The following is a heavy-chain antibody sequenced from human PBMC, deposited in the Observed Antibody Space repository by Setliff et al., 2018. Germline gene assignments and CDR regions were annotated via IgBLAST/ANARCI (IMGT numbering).Heavy chain of an antibody. CDR1: GYTLTELS. CDR2: FDPEDGET. CDR3: ARGGNLIYYFDY. J-gene: IGHJ4*02. D-gene: IGHD2-15*01. V-gene: IGHV1-24*01. Sequence: ASVKVSCKVSGYTLTELSMHWVRQAPGKGLEWMGGFDPEDGETIYAQKFQGRVTMTEDTSTDTAYMELNSLRAEDTAVYYCARGGNLIYYFDYWGQGTLVTVS.